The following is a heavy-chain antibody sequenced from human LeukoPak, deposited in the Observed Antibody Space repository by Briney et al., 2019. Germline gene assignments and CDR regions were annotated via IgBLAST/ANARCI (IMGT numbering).Heavy chain of an antibody. CDR2: IYYSGST. CDR3: ARVGGAIGSGWYEDFDY. CDR1: GGSISSYY. V-gene: IGHV4-59*01. Sequence: SETLSLTCTVSGGSISSYYWSWIRQPPGKGLEWIGYIYYSGSTNYNPSLKSRVTISVDTSKNQFSLKLSSVTAADTAVYYCARVGGAIGSGWYEDFDYWGQGTLVTVSS. D-gene: IGHD6-19*01. J-gene: IGHJ4*02.